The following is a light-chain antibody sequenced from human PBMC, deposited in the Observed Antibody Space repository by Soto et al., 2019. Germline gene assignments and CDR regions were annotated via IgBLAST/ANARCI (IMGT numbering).Light chain of an antibody. CDR1: SSDVGDYNS. V-gene: IGLV2-14*01. CDR2: EVS. CDR3: TSYTSSSTHYV. J-gene: IGLJ1*01. Sequence: QSALAQPASVSGSPGQSITISCTGTSSDVGDYNSVSWYQQHPGKAPKVMIYEVSNRPSGVSNRFSGPKSGNTASLTISGLQAEDEADYYCTSYTSSSTHYVFGTGTKVTVL.